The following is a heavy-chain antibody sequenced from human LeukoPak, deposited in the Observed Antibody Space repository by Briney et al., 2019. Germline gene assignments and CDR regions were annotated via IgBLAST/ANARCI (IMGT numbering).Heavy chain of an antibody. Sequence: GGSLRLSCAASGFTFSSYWMTWVRQTPGKGLEWVSGITGSGGTTYHADSVKGRFTISRDNSKNTLYLQMNSLRAEDTAVYYCARNADYGDSNPFDYWGQGTLVTVSS. J-gene: IGHJ4*02. CDR3: ARNADYGDSNPFDY. CDR1: GFTFSSYW. CDR2: ITGSGGTT. D-gene: IGHD4-17*01. V-gene: IGHV3-23*01.